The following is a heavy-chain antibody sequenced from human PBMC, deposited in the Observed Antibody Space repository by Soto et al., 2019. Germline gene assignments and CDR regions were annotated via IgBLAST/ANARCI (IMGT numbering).Heavy chain of an antibody. CDR1: GYTFTSYG. Sequence: QVHLVQSGAEVKKPGASVKVSCKASGYTFTSYGITWVRQAPGQGLEWMGWISAHNGNTDYAQNLQGRVIVTRDTSTSTASMELRSLRSDDTAVYYCARGRYGDYWGQGALVTVSS. D-gene: IGHD1-1*01. CDR3: ARGRYGDY. V-gene: IGHV1-18*01. CDR2: ISAHNGNT. J-gene: IGHJ4*02.